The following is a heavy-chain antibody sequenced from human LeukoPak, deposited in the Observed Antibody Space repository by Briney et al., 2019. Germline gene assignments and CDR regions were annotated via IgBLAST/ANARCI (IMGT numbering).Heavy chain of an antibody. V-gene: IGHV1-69*13. D-gene: IGHD6-13*01. CDR3: ARAIAAAGRWPFDY. Sequence: SVKVSCKASGGTFSSYAISWVRQAPGQGLEWMGGIIPIFGTSNYAQKFQGRVTITADESTSTAYMELSSLRSEDTAVYYCARAIAAAGRWPFDYWGQGTLVTVSS. J-gene: IGHJ4*02. CDR1: GGTFSSYA. CDR2: IIPIFGTS.